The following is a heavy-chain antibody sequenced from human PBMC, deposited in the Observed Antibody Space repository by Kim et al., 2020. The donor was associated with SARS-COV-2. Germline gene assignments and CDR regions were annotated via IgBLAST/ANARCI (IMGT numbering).Heavy chain of an antibody. CDR3: AKDPGGYYYYGMDV. D-gene: IGHD2-15*01. V-gene: IGHV3-23*01. CDR2: ISGSGGST. Sequence: GGSLRLSCAASGFTFSSYAMSWVRQAPGKGLEWVSAISGSGGSTYYADSVKGRFTISRDNSKNTLYLQMNSLRAADTAVYYCAKDPGGYYYYGMDVWGQGTTVTVSS. CDR1: GFTFSSYA. J-gene: IGHJ6*02.